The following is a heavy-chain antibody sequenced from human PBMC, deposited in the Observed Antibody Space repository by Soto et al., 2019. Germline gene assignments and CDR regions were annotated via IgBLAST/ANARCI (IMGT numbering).Heavy chain of an antibody. CDR2: ISTAVGAT. V-gene: IGHV3-23*01. CDR3: AKDRTAAARNFDY. Sequence: GGSLRLSCAVSGFTFSNHAMSWVRQAPGKGLEWVSAISTAVGATYYADSVKGRSTISRDDSNNTLYLQMNSLRAEDTAVYYCAKDRTAAARNFDYWGQGTPVTVSS. D-gene: IGHD6-13*01. J-gene: IGHJ4*02. CDR1: GFTFSNHA.